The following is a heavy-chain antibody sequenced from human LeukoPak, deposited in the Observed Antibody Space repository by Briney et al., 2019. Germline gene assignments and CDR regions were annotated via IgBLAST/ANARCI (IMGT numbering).Heavy chain of an antibody. CDR2: IYTSGST. J-gene: IGHJ4*02. V-gene: IGHV4-4*07. CDR1: GGSISSYY. CDR3: ASGKAEYNWNYAFDY. D-gene: IGHD1-7*01. Sequence: SETLSLTCTVSGGSISSYYWSWIRQPAGKGLEWIGRIYTSGSTNYNPSLKSRVTMSVDTSKNQFSLKLSSVTAADTAVYYCASGKAEYNWNYAFDYWGQGTLVTVSS.